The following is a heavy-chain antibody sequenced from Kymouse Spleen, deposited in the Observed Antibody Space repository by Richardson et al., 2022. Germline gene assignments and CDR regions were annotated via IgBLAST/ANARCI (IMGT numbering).Heavy chain of an antibody. Sequence: QVQLQQWGAGLLKPSETLSLTCAVYGGSFSGYYWSWIRQPPGKGLEWIGEINHSGSTNYNPSLKSRVTISVDTSKNQFSLKLSSVTAADTAVYYCARGRYYGSGSYYKPFDPWGQGTLVTVSS. J-gene: IGHJ5*02. CDR1: GGSFSGYY. CDR2: INHSGST. CDR3: ARGRYYGSGSYYKPFDP. V-gene: IGHV4-34*01. D-gene: IGHD3-10*01.